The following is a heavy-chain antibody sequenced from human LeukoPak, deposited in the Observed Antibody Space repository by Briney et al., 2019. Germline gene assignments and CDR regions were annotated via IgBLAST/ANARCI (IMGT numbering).Heavy chain of an antibody. J-gene: IGHJ4*02. CDR2: VYSGGST. D-gene: IGHD1-26*01. CDR1: GFTVSSNY. CDR3: ARVNSGSYLY. Sequence: GGSLRLSCAASGFTVSSNYMSWVRQAPGKGLEWVSVVYSGGSTYYADSVKGRFTISRDNSKNTLYLQMNSLRAEDTAVYYCARVNSGSYLYWGQGTLVTVSS. V-gene: IGHV3-53*01.